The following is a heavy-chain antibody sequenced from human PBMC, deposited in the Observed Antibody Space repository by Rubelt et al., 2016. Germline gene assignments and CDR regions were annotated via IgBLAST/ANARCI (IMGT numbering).Heavy chain of an antibody. CDR2: INHSGST. Sequence: QVQLQQWGAGLLKPSETLSLTCAVYGGSFSGYYWSWIRQPPGKGLEWIGEINHSGSTNYNPSLKSRVTISVDTSKNQFYLKLSSVTAADTAVYYCARGTSSGYDYGMDVWGQGTTVTVSS. V-gene: IGHV4-34*01. CDR3: ARGTSSGYDYGMDV. J-gene: IGHJ6*02. D-gene: IGHD3-22*01. CDR1: GGSFSGYY.